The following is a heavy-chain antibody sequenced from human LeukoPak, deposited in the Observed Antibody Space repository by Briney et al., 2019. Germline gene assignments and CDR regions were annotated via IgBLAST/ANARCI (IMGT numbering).Heavy chain of an antibody. CDR2: INQDASVR. CDR1: GFSFSTYW. CDR3: ARDPGSSSSDL. J-gene: IGHJ5*02. V-gene: IGHV3-7*01. D-gene: IGHD6-6*01. Sequence: GGSLRLSCAASGFSFSTYWMSWVRQTPEKGLEFVANINQDASVRNYMDSLKGRCTISRDNAKKSVYLEINSLRADDTAVYYCARDPGSSSSDLWGQGALDTVSS.